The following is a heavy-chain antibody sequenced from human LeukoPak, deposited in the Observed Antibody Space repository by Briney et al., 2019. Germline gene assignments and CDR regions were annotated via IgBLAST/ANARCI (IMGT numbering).Heavy chain of an antibody. CDR1: GGSISSYY. J-gene: IGHJ4*02. Sequence: SETLSLTCTVSGGSISSYYWSWIRQPPGKGLEWIGYIYYSGSTNYNPSLKSRVTISVDTSKNQFSLKLSSVTAADTAVYYCARQRYSGYEIDYWGQGTLVTVSS. V-gene: IGHV4-59*01. CDR2: IYYSGST. D-gene: IGHD5-12*01. CDR3: ARQRYSGYEIDY.